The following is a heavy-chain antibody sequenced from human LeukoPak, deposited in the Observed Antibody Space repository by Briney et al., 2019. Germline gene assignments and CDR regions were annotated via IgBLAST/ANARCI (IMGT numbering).Heavy chain of an antibody. CDR2: IYYSGST. Sequence: KTSETLSLTCTVSGGSISSSSYYWGWIRQPPGKGLEWIGSIYYSGSTYYNPSLKSRVSISVDTSENQFSLKLRTVTAADTAVYYCARDDYGDYVKVNWGQGTLVIVSS. D-gene: IGHD4-17*01. CDR1: GGSISSSSYY. V-gene: IGHV4-39*07. CDR3: ARDDYGDYVKVN. J-gene: IGHJ4*02.